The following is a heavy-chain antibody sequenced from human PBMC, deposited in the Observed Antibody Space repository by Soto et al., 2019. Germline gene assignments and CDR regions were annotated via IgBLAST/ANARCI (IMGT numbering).Heavy chain of an antibody. V-gene: IGHV1-18*01. D-gene: IGHD5-18*01. CDR1: GYTFTSYG. J-gene: IGHJ5*02. CDR3: ARGENGGYSYGYSYNWFDP. Sequence: ASVKVSCKASGYTFTSYGISWVRQAPGQGLEWMGWISAYNGNTKYSQKFQGRVTITRDTSASTAYMELSSLRSEDTAVYYCARGENGGYSYGYSYNWFDPWGQGTLVTVSS. CDR2: ISAYNGNT.